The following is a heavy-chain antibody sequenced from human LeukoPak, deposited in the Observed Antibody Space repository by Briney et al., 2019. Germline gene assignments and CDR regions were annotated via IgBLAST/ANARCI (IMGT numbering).Heavy chain of an antibody. CDR3: ARQGSGGRSFDV. CDR2: MYNSGST. V-gene: IGHV4-59*08. Sequence: SETLSLTCTVSGGSVRSYFWSWIRQPPGKGLEWIGYMYNSGSTNYNPSLKSRVTISIDTSKNQVSLRLSSVTAADTAVYYCARQGSGGRSFDVWGQGTMVTVSS. D-gene: IGHD1-26*01. J-gene: IGHJ3*01. CDR1: GGSVRSYF.